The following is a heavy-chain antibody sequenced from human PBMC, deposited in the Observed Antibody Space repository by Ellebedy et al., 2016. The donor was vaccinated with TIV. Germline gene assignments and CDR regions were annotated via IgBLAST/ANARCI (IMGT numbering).Heavy chain of an antibody. CDR2: ISGTSRII. Sequence: GESLKISCAASGFTFSRYEMNWVRQAPGKGLEWVAYISGTSRIIYYADSVKGRFTISRDNAKNSLDLQMSSLRVEDTAVYYCARESGDSGNNSFDYWGQGTLVTVSS. J-gene: IGHJ4*02. CDR1: GFTFSRYE. D-gene: IGHD3-10*01. V-gene: IGHV3-48*03. CDR3: ARESGDSGNNSFDY.